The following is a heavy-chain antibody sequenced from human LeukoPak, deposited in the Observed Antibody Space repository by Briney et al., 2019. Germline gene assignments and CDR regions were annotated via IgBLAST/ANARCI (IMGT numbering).Heavy chain of an antibody. CDR3: ARGSSFWTTNFQH. D-gene: IGHD1-1*01. CDR2: ISYDGSNK. CDR1: GFTFSSYA. J-gene: IGHJ1*01. V-gene: IGHV3-30-3*01. Sequence: GGSLRLSCAASGFTFSSYAMHWVRQAPGKGLEWVAVISYDGSNKYYADSVKGRFTISRDNSKNTLYLQMNSLRAEDTAVYYCARGSSFWTTNFQHWGQGTLATVSS.